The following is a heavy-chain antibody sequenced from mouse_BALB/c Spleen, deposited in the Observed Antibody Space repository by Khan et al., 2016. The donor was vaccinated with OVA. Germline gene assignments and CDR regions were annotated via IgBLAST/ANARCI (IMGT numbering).Heavy chain of an antibody. D-gene: IGHD2-14*01. CDR1: GFSLSRYN. V-gene: IGHV2-6-4*01. J-gene: IGHJ4*01. CDR2: IWGGGGT. Sequence: VQLQQSGPGLVPPSQSLSITCTVSGFSLSRYNIHWVRQPPGKGLEWLGMIWGGGGTDYNSTLKSRLSISKDNSKSQVFLKMNSLQTDDTAMYYCARAYYRYDGYYAMDYWGQGTSVTVSS. CDR3: ARAYYRYDGYYAMDY.